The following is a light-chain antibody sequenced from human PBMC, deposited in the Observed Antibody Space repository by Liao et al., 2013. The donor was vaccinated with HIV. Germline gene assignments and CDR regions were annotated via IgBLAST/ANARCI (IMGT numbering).Light chain of an antibody. J-gene: IGLJ1*01. CDR3: QAWDSSTEV. CDR1: KLGDKY. V-gene: IGLV3-1*01. Sequence: SYELTQPPSVSVSPGQTANIACSGDKLGDKYVCWYQKKPGQSPVLVIFQDRKRPSGIPDRFSGSNSGNTATLTISGTQAMDEADYYCQAWDSSTEVFGTGTKVTVL. CDR2: QDR.